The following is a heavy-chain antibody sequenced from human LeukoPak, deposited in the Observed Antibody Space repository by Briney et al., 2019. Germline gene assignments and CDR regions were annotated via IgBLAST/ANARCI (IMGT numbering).Heavy chain of an antibody. J-gene: IGHJ3*02. CDR3: ARHGTVNALGAFDI. V-gene: IGHV4-39*01. CDR2: IYYSGST. Sequence: SETLSLTCTVSGGSISSSSYYWGWIRQPPGKGLEWIGSIYYSGSTYYNPSLKSRVTISVDTSKNQFSLELSSVTAADTAVYYCARHGTVNALGAFDIWGQGTMVTVSS. CDR1: GGSISSSSYY. D-gene: IGHD6-13*01.